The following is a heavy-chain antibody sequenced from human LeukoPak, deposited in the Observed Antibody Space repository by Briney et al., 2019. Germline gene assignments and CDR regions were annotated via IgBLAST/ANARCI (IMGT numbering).Heavy chain of an antibody. CDR1: GFTFSSYA. CDR3: ARDPGYGSWSPFWGGMDV. V-gene: IGHV3-74*01. D-gene: IGHD3-16*01. CDR2: ITRDGSST. J-gene: IGHJ6*04. Sequence: GGSLRLSCAASGFTFSSYAMHWVRQAPGKGLVWVSRITRDGSSTTYADSVKGRFTTSRDNAKNTLYLQMDSLRDDDTAVYYCARDPGYGSWSPFWGGMDVWGNGTTVIVSS.